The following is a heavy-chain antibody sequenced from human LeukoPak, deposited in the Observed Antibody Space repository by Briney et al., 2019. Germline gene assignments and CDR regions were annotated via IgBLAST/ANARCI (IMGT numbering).Heavy chain of an antibody. CDR3: AREVPGWRLIGTQRQAYYYMDV. D-gene: IGHD2-15*01. CDR2: IYNSGST. V-gene: IGHV4-59*01. J-gene: IGHJ6*03. Sequence: PSETLSLTCTVSGGSISSYYWSWIRQSLGKGLEWIGYIYNSGSTNYNPSLKSRVTISVDTSKNQFSLKLSSVTAADTAVYYCAREVPGWRLIGTQRQAYYYMDVWGKGTTVTISS. CDR1: GGSISSYY.